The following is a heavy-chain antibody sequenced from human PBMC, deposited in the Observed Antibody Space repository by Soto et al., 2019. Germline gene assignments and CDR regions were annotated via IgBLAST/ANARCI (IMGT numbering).Heavy chain of an antibody. CDR2: ISAYNGNT. CDR3: ARGVEENIVATIFDY. Sequence: GASVKVSCKASGYTFTSYGISWVRQAPGQGLEWMGWISAYNGNTNYAQKLQGRVTMTTDTSTSTAYMELRSLRSDDTAVYYCARGVEENIVATIFDYWSQGTLVTVSS. J-gene: IGHJ4*02. CDR1: GYTFTSYG. V-gene: IGHV1-18*01. D-gene: IGHD5-12*01.